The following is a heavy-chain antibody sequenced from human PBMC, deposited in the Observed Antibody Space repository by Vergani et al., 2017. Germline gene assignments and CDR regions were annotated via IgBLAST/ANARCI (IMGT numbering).Heavy chain of an antibody. CDR1: GGSIGSGGYY. CDR2: IYTSGST. J-gene: IGHJ4*02. D-gene: IGHD1-1*01. CDR3: ARARNDVVDY. V-gene: IGHV4-61*02. Sequence: QVQLQESGPGLVKPSQTLSLTCTVSGGSIGSGGYYWSWIRQPAGKGLEWIGRIYTSGSTKYNPSLKSRITISVDTSKNQFSLKLSSVTAADTAVYYCARARNDVVDYWGQGTLGTVSS.